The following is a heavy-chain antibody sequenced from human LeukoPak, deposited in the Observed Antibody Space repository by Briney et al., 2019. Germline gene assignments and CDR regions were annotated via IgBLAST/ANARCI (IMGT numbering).Heavy chain of an antibody. CDR1: GFTLSSYW. Sequence: GGSLRLSCVASGFTLSSYWMSWVRQAPGKGLEWVANINKDGSEKNYVDSVKGRFTISRDNAKNSVYLQMYSLRAEDTAVFYCARSLWPEDYWGQGTLVTVSS. J-gene: IGHJ4*02. V-gene: IGHV3-7*02. CDR2: INKDGSEK. CDR3: ARSLWPEDY. D-gene: IGHD2-21*01.